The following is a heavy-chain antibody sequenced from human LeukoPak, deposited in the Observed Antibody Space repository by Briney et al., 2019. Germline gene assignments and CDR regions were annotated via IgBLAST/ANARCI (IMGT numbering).Heavy chain of an antibody. J-gene: IGHJ5*02. CDR1: GYSFTSYW. D-gene: IGHD6-19*01. CDR3: ARQPAAVAGSVILNWFDP. Sequence: GESLKISCKGSGYSFTSYWIGWVGQMPGKGLEWMGIIYPGDSDTRYSPSFQGQVTISADKSVSTAYLQWSSLKASDTAMYYCARQPAAVAGSVILNWFDPWGQGTLVTVSS. V-gene: IGHV5-51*01. CDR2: IYPGDSDT.